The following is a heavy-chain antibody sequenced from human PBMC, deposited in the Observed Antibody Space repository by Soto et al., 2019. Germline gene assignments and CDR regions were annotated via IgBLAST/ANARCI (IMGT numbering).Heavy chain of an antibody. CDR1: GYTFTSYY. D-gene: IGHD6-13*01. Sequence: ASVKVSCKASGYTFTSYYMHWVRQAPGQGLEWMGIINPSGGSTSYAQKFQGRVTMTRDTSTSTVYMELSSLRSEDTAVYYCARDPRIAAAGTRSYYSGMDVWGQGTTVTVSS. V-gene: IGHV1-46*01. J-gene: IGHJ6*02. CDR3: ARDPRIAAAGTRSYYSGMDV. CDR2: INPSGGST.